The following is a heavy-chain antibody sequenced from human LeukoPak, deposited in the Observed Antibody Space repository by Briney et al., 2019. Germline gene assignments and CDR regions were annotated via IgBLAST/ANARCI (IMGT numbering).Heavy chain of an antibody. Sequence: KTSETLSLTCTVSGGSISSHYWNWIRQPPGKGLEWIGYIYYSGSTNYNPSLKSRVTISVDTSKNQFSLKLSSVTAADTAVYYCARGGWYPESFQHWGQGALVTVSP. J-gene: IGHJ1*01. CDR2: IYYSGST. CDR3: ARGGWYPESFQH. D-gene: IGHD6-19*01. V-gene: IGHV4-59*11. CDR1: GGSISSHY.